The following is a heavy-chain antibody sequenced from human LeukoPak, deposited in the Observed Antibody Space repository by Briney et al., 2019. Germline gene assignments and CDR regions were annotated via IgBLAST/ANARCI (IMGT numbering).Heavy chain of an antibody. J-gene: IGHJ4*02. V-gene: IGHV3-7*01. Sequence: GGSLRLSCAASGFTFSSYWMSWVRQAPGKGLEWVANIKQDGSEKYYVDSVKGRFTVSRDNAKNSLHLLMNSLRAEDTAVYYCARDPEGYFDYWGQGTLVTVSS. CDR3: ARDPEGYFDY. D-gene: IGHD1-14*01. CDR1: GFTFSSYW. CDR2: IKQDGSEK.